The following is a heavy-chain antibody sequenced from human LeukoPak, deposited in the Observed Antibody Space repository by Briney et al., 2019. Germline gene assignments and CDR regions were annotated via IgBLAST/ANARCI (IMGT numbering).Heavy chain of an antibody. J-gene: IGHJ4*02. V-gene: IGHV1-2*02. CDR3: ARSHSSSWSHFDY. D-gene: IGHD6-6*01. CDR1: GYTFTGYQ. CDR2: MNPNSGDT. Sequence: ASVKVSCKAFGYTFTGYQMHWVRQAPGQGLEWMGWMNPNSGDTNYAQKFQGRVTMTRDTSISTAYMELSSLRSDDTAFYYCARSHSSSWSHFDYWGQGTLVTVSS.